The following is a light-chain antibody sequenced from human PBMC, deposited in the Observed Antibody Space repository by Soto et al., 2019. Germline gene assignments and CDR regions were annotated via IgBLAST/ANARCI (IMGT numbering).Light chain of an antibody. J-gene: IGKJ1*01. CDR3: EQANSFPRT. V-gene: IGKV1D-12*01. CDR1: QAISNW. CDR2: AAS. Sequence: DIQMTQSPSSVSASVGDRVTITCRASQAISNWLAWYQQKPGKAPKLLIYAASNLQTGLRSRFSGSGSGTDFTLTISSLQAEDFATYYCEQANSFPRTFGQGTKVDI.